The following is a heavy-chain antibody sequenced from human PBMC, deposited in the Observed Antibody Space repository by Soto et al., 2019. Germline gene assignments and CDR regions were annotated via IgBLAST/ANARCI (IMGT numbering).Heavy chain of an antibody. CDR1: GYTFTSYY. CDR2: INPSGGST. CDR3: ARGATYYYDSSGYSPIPPLDY. J-gene: IGHJ4*02. D-gene: IGHD3-22*01. Sequence: VSVKVSCKASGYTFTSYYMHWVRQAPGQGLEWMGIINPSGGSTSYAQKFQGRVTMTRDTSTSTVYMELSSLRSEDTAVYYCARGATYYYDSSGYSPIPPLDYWGQGTLVTVSS. V-gene: IGHV1-46*01.